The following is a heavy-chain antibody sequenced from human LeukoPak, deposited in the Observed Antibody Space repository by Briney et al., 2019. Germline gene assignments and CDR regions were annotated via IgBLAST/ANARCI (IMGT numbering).Heavy chain of an antibody. CDR2: IYSGGST. CDR1: GFTVSSNY. J-gene: IGHJ4*02. Sequence: GGSLRLSCAASGFTVSSNYMSWVRQAPGKGLEWVSVIYSGGSTYYADSVKGRFTISRDNSKNTLYLQMNSLRAEDTAVYYCATQSYYYDSSGYSPSHFDYWGQGTLVTVSS. V-gene: IGHV3-66*01. D-gene: IGHD3-22*01. CDR3: ATQSYYYDSSGYSPSHFDY.